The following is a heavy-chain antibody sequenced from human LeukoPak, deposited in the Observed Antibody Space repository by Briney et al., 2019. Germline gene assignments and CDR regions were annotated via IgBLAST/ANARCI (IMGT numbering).Heavy chain of an antibody. CDR1: GFTFSSYV. V-gene: IGHV3-23*01. J-gene: IGHJ3*02. CDR3: AKDDRYFDWLSI. CDR2: ISGSGGST. D-gene: IGHD3-9*01. Sequence: GGSLRLSCAASGFTFSSYVMSWVRQAPGKGLEWVSAISGSGGSTYYADSVKGRFTISRDNSKNTLYLQMNSLRAEDTAVYYCAKDDRYFDWLSIWGQGTMVTDSS.